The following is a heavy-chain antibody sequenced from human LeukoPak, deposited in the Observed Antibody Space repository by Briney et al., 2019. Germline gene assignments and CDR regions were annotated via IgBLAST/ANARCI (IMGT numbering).Heavy chain of an antibody. CDR1: GGSISSGGYY. D-gene: IGHD6-6*01. Sequence: SETLSLTCTVSGGSISSGGYYWSWIRQPPGKGLEWIGEINHSGSTNYNPSLKSRVTISVDTSKNQFSLKLSSVTAADTAVYYCARIKRSGRQLVPCDYWGQGTLVTVS. J-gene: IGHJ4*02. CDR3: ARIKRSGRQLVPCDY. CDR2: INHSGST. V-gene: IGHV4-61*08.